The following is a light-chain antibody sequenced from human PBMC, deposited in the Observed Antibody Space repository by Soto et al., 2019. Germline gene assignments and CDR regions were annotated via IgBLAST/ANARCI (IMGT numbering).Light chain of an antibody. CDR2: DAS. Sequence: EIVMTQSPVTLSVSPGERATLSCRASQSVRSNLAWYQQKPGQAPRLLMYDASTRATGIPARFSGSGSGTEFTLTISSLQSEDFAVYYCQQYNYWPPWTVGQGTKVDIK. CDR3: QQYNYWPPWT. J-gene: IGKJ1*01. CDR1: QSVRSN. V-gene: IGKV3-15*01.